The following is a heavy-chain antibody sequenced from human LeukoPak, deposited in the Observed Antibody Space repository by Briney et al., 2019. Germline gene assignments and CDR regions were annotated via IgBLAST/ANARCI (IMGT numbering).Heavy chain of an antibody. V-gene: IGHV3-23*01. CDR2: IGASGEST. J-gene: IGHJ3*01. D-gene: IGHD5-24*01. CDR3: AKDIQLST. CDR1: GFTFSVAA. Sequence: VGSLRLSCAASGFTFSVAAMTWVRPAPGKGLEWVSLIGASGESTYYADSVKGRFTISRDNSKNTLSLQMNSLRVEDTAMYFCAKDIQLSTWGLGTMVTVSS.